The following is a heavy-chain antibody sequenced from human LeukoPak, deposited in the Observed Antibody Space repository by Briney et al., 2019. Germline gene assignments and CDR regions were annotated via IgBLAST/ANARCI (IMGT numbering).Heavy chain of an antibody. V-gene: IGHV3-23*01. D-gene: IGHD2-15*01. Sequence: ETLSLTCAVYGGSFSGYYWSWVRQAPGKGLEWVSGLSASGGSTYYADSVKGRFTISRDTSKSTIYLQMSSLRAEDTAVYYCAKRAYSDTCYAAFDMWGQGTVVTVSS. CDR1: GGSFSGYY. J-gene: IGHJ3*02. CDR2: LSASGGST. CDR3: AKRAYSDTCYAAFDM.